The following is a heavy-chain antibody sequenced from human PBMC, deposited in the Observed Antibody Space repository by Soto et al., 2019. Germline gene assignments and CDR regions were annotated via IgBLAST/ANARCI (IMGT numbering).Heavy chain of an antibody. CDR2: IIPIFGTA. J-gene: IGHJ4*02. CDR1: GGTFSSYA. V-gene: IGHV1-69*13. D-gene: IGHD1-20*01. CDR3: ASLVTGTTTHDY. Sequence: GASVKVSCKASGGTFSSYAISWVRQAPGQGLEWMGGIIPIFGTANYAQKFQGRVTITADESTSTAYMELSSLRSEDTAVYYCASLVTGTTTHDYWGQGTLVTVSS.